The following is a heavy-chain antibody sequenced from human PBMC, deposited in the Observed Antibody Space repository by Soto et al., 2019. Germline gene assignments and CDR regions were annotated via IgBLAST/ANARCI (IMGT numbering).Heavy chain of an antibody. Sequence: EVQLVESGGGLVKPGGSVRLSCAASGFTFSSYSMNWVRQAPGKGLEWVSSISSSSSYIYYADSVKGRFTISRDNAKNSLYLQMNSLRAADTAVYYCARVIRNYEDYWGQGTLVTVSS. CDR3: ARVIRNYEDY. J-gene: IGHJ4*02. V-gene: IGHV3-21*01. CDR2: ISSSSSYI. CDR1: GFTFSSYS. D-gene: IGHD1-7*01.